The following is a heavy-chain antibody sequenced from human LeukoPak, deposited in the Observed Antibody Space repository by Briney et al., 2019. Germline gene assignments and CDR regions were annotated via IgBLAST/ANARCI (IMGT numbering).Heavy chain of an antibody. CDR2: IYHSGST. D-gene: IGHD4-17*01. V-gene: IGHV4-59*01. J-gene: IGHJ6*02. CDR1: GGSISGYY. Sequence: SETLSLTCTVSGGSISGYYLTWIRQPPGKGLEWIGYIYHSGSTDYNPSLKSRVTISADTSQNQVSLKLRSMTAADTAVYYCARDFAVTTAYYYGMDVWGQGTTVTVSS. CDR3: ARDFAVTTAYYYGMDV.